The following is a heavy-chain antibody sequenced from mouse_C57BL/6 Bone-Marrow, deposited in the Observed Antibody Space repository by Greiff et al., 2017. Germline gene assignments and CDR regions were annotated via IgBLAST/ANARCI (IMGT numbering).Heavy chain of an antibody. CDR3: ASEGWRGAMDY. J-gene: IGHJ4*01. Sequence: QVQLQQPGAELVKPGASVKLSCKASGYTFTSYWMQWVKQRPGQGLEWIGEIDPSDSYNNYNQKFKGKATLPVDTSSSTAYMQLSSLTSEDSAVYYCASEGWRGAMDYWGQGTSVTVSS. CDR2: IDPSDSYN. D-gene: IGHD1-1*02. CDR1: GYTFTSYW. V-gene: IGHV1-50*01.